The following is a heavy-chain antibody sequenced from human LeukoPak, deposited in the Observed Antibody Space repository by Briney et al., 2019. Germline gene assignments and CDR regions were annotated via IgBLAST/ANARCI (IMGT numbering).Heavy chain of an antibody. Sequence: PSASVKVSCKASGVTFSSFAISWVRQAPGQGLEWVGRIIPILGIANYAQKFQGRVTITADKSTSTAYMELSSLRSEDTAVYYCARDNCSSTSCYFPHNWFDPWGQGTLVTVSS. V-gene: IGHV1-69*04. D-gene: IGHD2-2*01. CDR1: GVTFSSFA. CDR3: ARDNCSSTSCYFPHNWFDP. CDR2: IIPILGIA. J-gene: IGHJ5*02.